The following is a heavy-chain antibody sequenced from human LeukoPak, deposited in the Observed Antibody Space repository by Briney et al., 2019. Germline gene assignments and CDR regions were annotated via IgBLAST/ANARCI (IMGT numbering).Heavy chain of an antibody. Sequence: ASVKVSCKASGYTFINYYMQWVRQAPGQGLEWMGIINPSGGSTSYAQKFQGRVTMTRDTSTSTVYMELSSLRSEDTAVYYCARDESTSIFCSWGQGTLVTVSS. D-gene: IGHD2-21*01. CDR1: GYTFINYY. J-gene: IGHJ1*01. V-gene: IGHV1-46*01. CDR3: ARDESTSIFCS. CDR2: INPSGGST.